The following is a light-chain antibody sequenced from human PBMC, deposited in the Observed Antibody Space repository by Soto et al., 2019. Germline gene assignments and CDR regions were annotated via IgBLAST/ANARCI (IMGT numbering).Light chain of an antibody. CDR1: SSDVDDYKY. CDR2: EVS. V-gene: IGLV2-8*01. Sequence: QSALTQPPSASGSPGQSVTISCTGSSSDVDDYKYVSWYQQHPGKTPKLLIYEVSKRPSGVPDRFSGSKSGNTASLTVSGLQAEDEADYYCSSYVGNNIFYVSGTGTKLTVL. CDR3: SSYVGNNIFYV. J-gene: IGLJ1*01.